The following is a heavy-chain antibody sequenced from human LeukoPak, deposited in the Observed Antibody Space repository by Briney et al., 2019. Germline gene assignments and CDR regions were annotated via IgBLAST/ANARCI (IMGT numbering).Heavy chain of an antibody. D-gene: IGHD1-7*01. CDR2: MNPNSGNT. V-gene: IGHV1-8*03. CDR1: GYTFTSYD. J-gene: IGHJ5*02. CDR3: ARGGTRRDWFDP. Sequence: ASVNVSCKPTGYTFTSYDINWVRPAAGQGLEWMGWMNPNSGNTGYAQKFQSRVTITRNTSISTAYMELSSLRSEDTAVYYCARGGTRRDWFDPWGQGTLVTVSS.